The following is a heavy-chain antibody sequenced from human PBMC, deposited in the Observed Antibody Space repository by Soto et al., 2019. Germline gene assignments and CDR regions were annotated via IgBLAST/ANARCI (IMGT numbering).Heavy chain of an antibody. CDR2: INHSGST. CDR1: CGAFIGYY. J-gene: IGHJ6*02. V-gene: IGHV4-34*01. Sequence: SETLSLTCAVYCGAFIGYYWIWIRQPPGKGLEWIGEINHSGSTNYNPSLKSRVTISVDTSKNQFSLKLSSVTAEDTAVYYCVRPRPSGENYGMDVWGQGTTVTVSS. CDR3: VRPRPSGENYGMDV. D-gene: IGHD3-10*01.